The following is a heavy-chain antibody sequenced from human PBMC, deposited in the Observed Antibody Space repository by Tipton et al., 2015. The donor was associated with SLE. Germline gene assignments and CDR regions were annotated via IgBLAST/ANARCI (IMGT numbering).Heavy chain of an antibody. Sequence: TLSLTCTVSGASISTHYWSWIRQPPGKGLEWIGYISYTGNTNFNPSLKSRVTMSVATSKNQFSLRLTSVTAADTAMYYCAREVNVADDSDAFDIWGRGTVVTVS. CDR2: ISYTGNT. CDR1: GASISTHY. D-gene: IGHD1-1*01. CDR3: AREVNVADDSDAFDI. V-gene: IGHV4-59*11. J-gene: IGHJ3*02.